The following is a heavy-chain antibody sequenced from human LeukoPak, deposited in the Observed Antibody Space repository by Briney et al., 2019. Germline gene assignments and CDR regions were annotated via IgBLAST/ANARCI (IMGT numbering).Heavy chain of an antibody. D-gene: IGHD2-8*01. J-gene: IGHJ4*02. V-gene: IGHV1-2*06. CDR1: GGTFSSYA. Sequence: ASVKVSCKASGGTFSSYAISWVRQAPGQGLEWMGRINPNSGGTNYAQKFQGRVTMTRDTSISTAYMELSRLRSDDTAVYYCARAYCTNGVCYIGYWGQGTLVTVSS. CDR3: ARAYCTNGVCYIGY. CDR2: INPNSGGT.